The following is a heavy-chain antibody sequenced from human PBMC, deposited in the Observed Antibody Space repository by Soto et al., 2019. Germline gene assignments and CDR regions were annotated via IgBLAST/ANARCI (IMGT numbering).Heavy chain of an antibody. V-gene: IGHV4-30-4*01. Sequence: QVHLQESGPGLVEPSQTLSLTCTVSGGSITSGGYYWSWIRQPPGKGLEWIGYMSYSGTTYYNLSLKRRVNISVDTSKNQFSLNLRSVTAADTAVYYCARKSFYDSSGYYYAWYFDLWGRGSLVTVSS. CDR3: ARKSFYDSSGYYYAWYFDL. J-gene: IGHJ2*01. CDR1: GGSITSGGYY. CDR2: MSYSGTT. D-gene: IGHD3-22*01.